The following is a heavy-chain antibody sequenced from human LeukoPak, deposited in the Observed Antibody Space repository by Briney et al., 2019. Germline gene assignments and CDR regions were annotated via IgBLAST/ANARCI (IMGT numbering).Heavy chain of an antibody. CDR1: GYTFTSYY. CDR3: ASLTGDGYNDY. V-gene: IGHV1-46*01. CDR2: INPSGGST. J-gene: IGHJ4*02. D-gene: IGHD5-24*01. Sequence: PSVKVSCKASGYTFTSYYMHWVRQAPGQGLEWMGIINPSGGSTSYAQKFQGRVTMTRDTSTSTVYMELSSLRSEDTAVYYCASLTGDGYNDYWGQGTLVTVSS.